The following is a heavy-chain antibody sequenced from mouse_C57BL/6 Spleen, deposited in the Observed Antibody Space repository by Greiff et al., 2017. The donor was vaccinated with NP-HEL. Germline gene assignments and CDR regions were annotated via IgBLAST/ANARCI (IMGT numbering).Heavy chain of an antibody. V-gene: IGHV5-4*03. J-gene: IGHJ3*01. D-gene: IGHD4-1*01. CDR3: ARSNWDWFAY. CDR2: ISDGGSYT. CDR1: GFTFSSYA. Sequence: EVMLVESGGGLVKPGGSLKLSCAASGFTFSSYAMSWVRQTPEKRLEWVATISDGGSYTYYPDNVKGRFTISRDNAKNNLYLQMSHLKSEDTAMYYCARSNWDWFAYWGQGTLVTVSA.